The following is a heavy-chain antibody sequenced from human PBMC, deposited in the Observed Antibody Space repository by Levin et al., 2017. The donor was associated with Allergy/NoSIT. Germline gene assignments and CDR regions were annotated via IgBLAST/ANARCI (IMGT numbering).Heavy chain of an antibody. Sequence: PGGSLRLSCAVSGFTFSTYWMHWVRQAPGKGLVWVSRINSGGSATDYADSVKGRFTISRDNARNTLYLQMNSLSAEDTAVYYCAKGGCSATSCLDYWGQGTPVTVSS. CDR2: INSGGSAT. V-gene: IGHV3-74*01. J-gene: IGHJ4*02. CDR1: GFTFSTYW. CDR3: AKGGCSATSCLDY. D-gene: IGHD2-2*01.